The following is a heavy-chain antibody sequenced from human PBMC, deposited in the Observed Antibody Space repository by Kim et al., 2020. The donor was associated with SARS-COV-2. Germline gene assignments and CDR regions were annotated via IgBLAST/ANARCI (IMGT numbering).Heavy chain of an antibody. J-gene: IGHJ6*02. CDR3: ARGFIAAAGSYYYYYGMDV. Sequence: GESLKISCKGSGYSFTSYWIGWVRQMPGKGLEWMGIIYPGDSDTRYSPSFQGQVTISADKSISTAYLQWSSLKASDTAMYYCARGFIAAAGSYYYYYGMDVWGQGTTVTVSS. D-gene: IGHD6-13*01. CDR2: IYPGDSDT. V-gene: IGHV5-51*01. CDR1: GYSFTSYW.